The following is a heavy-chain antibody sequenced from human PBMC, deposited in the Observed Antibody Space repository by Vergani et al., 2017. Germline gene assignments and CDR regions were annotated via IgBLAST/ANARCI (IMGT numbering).Heavy chain of an antibody. CDR2: IIPILGIA. CDR1: GGTFSSYT. CDR3: ASAITTVTTLFRYYFDY. Sequence: QVQLVQSGAEGKKPGSSVKVSCKASGGTFSSYTISWVRQAPGQGLEWMGRIIPILGIANYAQKFQGRVTITADKSTSTAYMELSSLRSEDTAVYYCASAITTVTTLFRYYFDYWGQGTLVTVSS. V-gene: IGHV1-69*02. J-gene: IGHJ4*02. D-gene: IGHD4-17*01.